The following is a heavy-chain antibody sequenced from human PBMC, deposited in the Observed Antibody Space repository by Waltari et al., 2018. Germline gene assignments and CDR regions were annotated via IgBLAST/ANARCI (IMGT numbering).Heavy chain of an antibody. Sequence: EVQLVESGGGLVQPGGSLRLSCVASGFPFSTYWMTWVRQAPGKGREWVGNKRPDGSETYYVESVKGRFTISKDNAKNSLYLQMNNRRAEDTAVWYCTKGGHVDFCGPGSLVTVSS. CDR1: GFPFSTYW. V-gene: IGHV3-7*01. CDR2: KRPDGSET. D-gene: IGHD3-10*01. J-gene: IGHJ4*02. CDR3: TKGGHVDF.